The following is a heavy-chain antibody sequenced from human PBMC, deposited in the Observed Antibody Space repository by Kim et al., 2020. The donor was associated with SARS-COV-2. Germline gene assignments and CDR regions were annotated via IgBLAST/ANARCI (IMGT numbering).Heavy chain of an antibody. Sequence: GGSLRLSCVASGLNLNVFGMHWVRQAPGKGLEWVAVISYDGANKNYPDSVKGRFIISRDDSKHTVYLQMNNLRPEDTAVYYCVKRHRDYMYFDQWGQGTLVSVSS. J-gene: IGHJ4*02. V-gene: IGHV3-30*18. CDR3: VKRHRDYMYFDQ. CDR2: ISYDGANK. CDR1: GLNLNVFG. D-gene: IGHD4-17*01.